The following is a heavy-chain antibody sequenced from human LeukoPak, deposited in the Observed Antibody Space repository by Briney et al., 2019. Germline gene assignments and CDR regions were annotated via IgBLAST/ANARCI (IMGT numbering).Heavy chain of an antibody. CDR2: ISWNSGSI. D-gene: IGHD2-15*01. Sequence: GGSLRLSCAASGFTFDDYAMHWVRQAPGKGLDWVSGISWNSGSIGYADSVKGRFTISRDNAKNSLYLQMNSLRAEDTALYYRAKDVGGGPGYRSGGSYYTGWFDPWGQGTLVTVSS. CDR1: GFTFDDYA. V-gene: IGHV3-9*01. J-gene: IGHJ5*02. CDR3: AKDVGGGPGYRSGGSYYTGWFDP.